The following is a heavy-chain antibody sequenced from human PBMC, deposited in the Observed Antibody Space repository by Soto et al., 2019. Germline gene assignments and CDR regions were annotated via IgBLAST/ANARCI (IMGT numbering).Heavy chain of an antibody. D-gene: IGHD4-17*01. J-gene: IGHJ4*02. Sequence: EVQLVESGGGLVQPGGSLRLSCAASGFTFSNYWMSWVRQAPGKGLEWVANIKQDGSEKYYVDSVKGRFTISRDNAQNSLYRQMNSLRAEDTAVYYCARDLASTTIPNYWGQGTLVTVSS. V-gene: IGHV3-7*04. CDR3: ARDLASTTIPNY. CDR1: GFTFSNYW. CDR2: IKQDGSEK.